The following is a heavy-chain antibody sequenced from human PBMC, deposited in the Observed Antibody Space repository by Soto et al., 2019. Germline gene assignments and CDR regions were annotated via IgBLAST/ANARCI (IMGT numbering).Heavy chain of an antibody. CDR2: INPNSGGA. Sequence: ASVKVSCKASGYTFTGYYMHWVRQAPGQGLEWMGWINPNSGGANYAQKFQGWVTMTRDTSISTAYMELSRLRSDDTAVYYCARGSPHGDYYDSSGYYNYWGQGXLVTVPS. CDR1: GYTFTGYY. CDR3: ARGSPHGDYYDSSGYYNY. J-gene: IGHJ4*02. D-gene: IGHD3-22*01. V-gene: IGHV1-2*04.